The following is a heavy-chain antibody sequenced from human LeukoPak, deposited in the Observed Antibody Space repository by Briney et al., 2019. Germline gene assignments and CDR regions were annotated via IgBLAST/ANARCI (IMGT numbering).Heavy chain of an antibody. J-gene: IGHJ4*02. CDR1: NYTFTTYG. CDR2: TSGYNDNT. Sequence: ASVKVSCKASNYTFTTYGINWVRQAPGQGLEWMGWTSGYNDNTNYAQRLQGRVTMTTDTSTSTAYMELRGLRFDDTAVYYCARGFNWNGGEFYFDYWGQGTLVTVSS. D-gene: IGHD1-1*01. V-gene: IGHV1-18*01. CDR3: ARGFNWNGGEFYFDY.